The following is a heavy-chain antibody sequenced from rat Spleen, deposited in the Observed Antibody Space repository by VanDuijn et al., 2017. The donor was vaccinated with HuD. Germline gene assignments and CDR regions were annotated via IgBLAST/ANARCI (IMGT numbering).Heavy chain of an antibody. CDR1: GFTLSDYY. J-gene: IGHJ4*01. Sequence: EVQLVESDGGLVQPGRSLKLSCTASGFTLSDYYMAWVRQAPKKGLEWVASISYEGSSTYYGDSVKGRFTISRGNAKSTLYLQMNSLRSEDTATYYCTRALNNYDVMDAWGQGASVTVSS. CDR2: ISYEGSST. CDR3: TRALNNYDVMDA. V-gene: IGHV5-22*01. D-gene: IGHD1-10*01.